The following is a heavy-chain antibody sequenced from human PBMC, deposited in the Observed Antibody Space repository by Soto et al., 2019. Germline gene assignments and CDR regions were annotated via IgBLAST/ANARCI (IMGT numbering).Heavy chain of an antibody. CDR1: GFTFSDHY. CDR2: IRSKVDSYST. D-gene: IGHD6-19*01. Sequence: VVSRRISCAASGFTFSDHYMDWVRQAPGKGLEWVGRIRSKVDSYSTEYAASVKGRFTISRDESKNSLYLQMNSLKTEDTAVYYCARGRGSGWYYFDYWGQGSLVTVSS. J-gene: IGHJ4*02. V-gene: IGHV3-72*01. CDR3: ARGRGSGWYYFDY.